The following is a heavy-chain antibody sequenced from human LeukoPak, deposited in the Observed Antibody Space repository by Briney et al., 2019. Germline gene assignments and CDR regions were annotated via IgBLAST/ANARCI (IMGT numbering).Heavy chain of an antibody. CDR2: FGPEDGET. J-gene: IGHJ4*02. CDR1: GYTLTELS. Sequence: ASVKVSCKVSGYTLTELSMHWVRQAPGKGLEWMGGFGPEDGETIYAQKFQGRVTMTEDTSTDTAYMELSSLRSEDTAVYYCAISQLWFGHFDYWGQGTLVTVSS. D-gene: IGHD3-10*01. CDR3: AISQLWFGHFDY. V-gene: IGHV1-24*01.